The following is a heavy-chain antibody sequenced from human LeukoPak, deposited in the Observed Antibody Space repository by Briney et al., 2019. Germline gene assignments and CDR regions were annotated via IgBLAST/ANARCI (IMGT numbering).Heavy chain of an antibody. Sequence: PSETLSLTCTVSGGSISSSSYSWGWIREPPGKGLEWIGSIYYSGSTYYNPSLKSRVTISVDTSKNQFSLKLSSVTAADTAVYYCARMERGYFDYWGQGTLVTVSS. V-gene: IGHV4-39*01. CDR2: IYYSGST. CDR3: ARMERGYFDY. D-gene: IGHD1-1*01. J-gene: IGHJ4*02. CDR1: GGSISSSSYS.